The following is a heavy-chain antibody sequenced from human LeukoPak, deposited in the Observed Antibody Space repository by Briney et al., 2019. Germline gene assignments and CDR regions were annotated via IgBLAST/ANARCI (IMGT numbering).Heavy chain of an antibody. CDR2: ISGSGGST. J-gene: IGHJ6*03. CDR3: PTLFYGGDGYYYTMDV. Sequence: GGSLRLSCAASGFTFSSYAMSWVRQAPGKGLEWVSAISGSGGSTYYADSVKGRFTISRDNSKNTLYLQMNSLRPEATAVYYCPTLFYGGDGYYYTMDVWGKGTTVTVSS. D-gene: IGHD4-23*01. V-gene: IGHV3-23*01. CDR1: GFTFSSYA.